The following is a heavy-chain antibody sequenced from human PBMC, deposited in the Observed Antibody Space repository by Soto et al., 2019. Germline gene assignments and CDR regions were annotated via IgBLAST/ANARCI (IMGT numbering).Heavy chain of an antibody. J-gene: IGHJ6*02. CDR1: GGSISSGGYY. CDR2: IYYSGST. D-gene: IGHD2-2*02. V-gene: IGHV4-31*03. CDR3: ARERLSYCSSTSCYTGYYGMDV. Sequence: PSETLSLTCTVSGGSISSGGYYWIWIRQHPGKGLEWIGYIYYSGSTYYNPSLKSRVTISVDTSKNQFSLKLSPVTAADTAVYYCARERLSYCSSTSCYTGYYGMDVWGQGTTVTVSS.